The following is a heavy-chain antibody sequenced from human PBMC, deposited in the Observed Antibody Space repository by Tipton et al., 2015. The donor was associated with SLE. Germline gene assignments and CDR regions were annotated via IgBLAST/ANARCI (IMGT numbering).Heavy chain of an antibody. CDR3: ARSGPYWNYGHYFDY. CDR1: GGSISSGTYY. Sequence: TLSLTCTVSGGSISSGTYYWSWIRQPAGKGLEWIGRIYTSGSTKYNPSLKSRVTISVDKSKNQFSLKLSSVTAADTAVYYCARSGPYWNYGHYFDYWGQGTLVTVSS. CDR2: IYTSGST. J-gene: IGHJ4*02. V-gene: IGHV4-61*02. D-gene: IGHD1-7*01.